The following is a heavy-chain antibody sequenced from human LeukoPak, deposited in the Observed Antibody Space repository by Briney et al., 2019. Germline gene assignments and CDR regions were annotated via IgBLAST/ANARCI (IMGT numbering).Heavy chain of an antibody. Sequence: SETLSLTCAVSGYSISSGYYWGWIRQPPGKGLEWIGSIYHSGSTYYNPPLKSRVTISVDTSKNQFSLKLSSVTAADTAVYYCAREDSSSSYYMDVWGKGTTVTVSS. V-gene: IGHV4-38-2*02. CDR1: GYSISSGYY. CDR3: AREDSSSSYYMDV. CDR2: IYHSGST. J-gene: IGHJ6*03. D-gene: IGHD6-6*01.